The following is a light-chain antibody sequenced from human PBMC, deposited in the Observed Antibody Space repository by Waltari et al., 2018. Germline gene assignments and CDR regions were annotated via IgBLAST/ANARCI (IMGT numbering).Light chain of an antibody. CDR1: QSLLHSNGHKY. CDR3: MQTLEVPWT. Sequence: DTVMTQSPLSLPVTPGEPASISCRSSQSLLHSNGHKYLDWYLQKPGQPPQLLIYLGFNRASGVSDRFSGSGSGTDYTLKISRVEAEDVGVYYCMQTLEVPWTFGQGTKVEIK. CDR2: LGF. J-gene: IGKJ1*01. V-gene: IGKV2-28*01.